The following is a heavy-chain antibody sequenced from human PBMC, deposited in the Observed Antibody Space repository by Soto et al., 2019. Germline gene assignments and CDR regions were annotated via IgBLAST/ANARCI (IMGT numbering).Heavy chain of an antibody. V-gene: IGHV1-3*01. D-gene: IGHD6-19*01. Sequence: ASVKVSCKASGYTFTSYAMHWVRQAPGQRLEWMGWINAGNGNTKYSQKFQGRVTITRDTSASTAYMELSSLRSEDTAVYYCARDLSGWYSSDYWGQGTLVTVS. CDR3: ARDLSGWYSSDY. J-gene: IGHJ4*02. CDR2: INAGNGNT. CDR1: GYTFTSYA.